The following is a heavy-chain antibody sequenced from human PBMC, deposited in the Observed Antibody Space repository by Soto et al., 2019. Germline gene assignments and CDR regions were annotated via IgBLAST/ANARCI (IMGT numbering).Heavy chain of an antibody. CDR3: ARSRYYGSGSYYIGGFDY. CDR1: GGTFSSYT. J-gene: IGHJ4*02. CDR2: IIPILGIA. V-gene: IGHV1-69*02. D-gene: IGHD3-10*01. Sequence: SVKVFCKASGGTFSSYTISWVRQAPGQGLEWMGRIIPILGIANYAQKFQGRVTITADKSTSTAYMELSSLRSEDTAVYYCARSRYYGSGSYYIGGFDYWGRGTLVTVSP.